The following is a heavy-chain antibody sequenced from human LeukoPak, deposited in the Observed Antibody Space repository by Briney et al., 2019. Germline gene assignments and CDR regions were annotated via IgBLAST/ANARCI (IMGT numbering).Heavy chain of an antibody. CDR3: ARGPLYLLRYFDWDIDY. J-gene: IGHJ4*02. V-gene: IGHV4-59*11. Sequence: SETLSLTCTVSGGSISSHYWSWIRQPPGKGLEWIGYIYYSGSTNYNPSLKSRVTISVDTSKNPFSLKLSSVTAADTAVYYCARGPLYLLRYFDWDIDYWGQGTLVTVSS. CDR1: GGSISSHY. CDR2: IYYSGST. D-gene: IGHD3-9*01.